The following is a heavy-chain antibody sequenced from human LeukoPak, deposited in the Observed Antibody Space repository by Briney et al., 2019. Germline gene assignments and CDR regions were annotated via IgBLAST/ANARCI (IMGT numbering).Heavy chain of an antibody. CDR1: GYTFTGYY. CDR2: INPNSGGT. CDR3: ARERILSSSSMYAFDI. Sequence: ASVKVSCKASGYTFTGYYMHWVRQAPGQGLEWMGRINPNSGGTNYAQKFQGRVTMTRDTSISTAYMELSRLRSDDTAVYYCARERILSSSSMYAFDIWGQGTMVTVSS. D-gene: IGHD6-6*01. V-gene: IGHV1-2*06. J-gene: IGHJ3*02.